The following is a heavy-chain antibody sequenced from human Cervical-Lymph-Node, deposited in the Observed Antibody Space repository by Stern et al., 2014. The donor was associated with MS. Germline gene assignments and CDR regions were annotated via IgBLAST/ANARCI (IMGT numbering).Heavy chain of an antibody. D-gene: IGHD5-18*01. CDR1: GYTFTSYG. CDR2: ISAYNGNT. V-gene: IGHV1-18*04. J-gene: IGHJ4*02. CDR3: ARVDLVDTAMVKAPYY. Sequence: VQLEESGAEVKKPGASVKVSCKASGYTFTSYGISWVRQAPGQGLEWMGWISAYNGNTNYAQKLQGRVTMTTDTSTSTAYMELRSLRSDDTAVYYCARVDLVDTAMVKAPYYWGQGTLVTVSS.